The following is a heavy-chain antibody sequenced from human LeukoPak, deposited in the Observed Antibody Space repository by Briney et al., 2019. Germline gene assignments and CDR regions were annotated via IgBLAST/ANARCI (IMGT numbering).Heavy chain of an antibody. J-gene: IGHJ4*02. Sequence: SETLSLTCAVYGGSFSGYYWSWIRQPPGKGLEWIGEINHSGSTNYNPSLKSRVTISVDTSKNQFSLKLSSVTAADTAVYYCARGEDFYGSHFDYWGQGTLVTVSS. CDR1: GGSFSGYY. D-gene: IGHD3-10*01. CDR3: ARGEDFYGSHFDY. V-gene: IGHV4-34*01. CDR2: INHSGST.